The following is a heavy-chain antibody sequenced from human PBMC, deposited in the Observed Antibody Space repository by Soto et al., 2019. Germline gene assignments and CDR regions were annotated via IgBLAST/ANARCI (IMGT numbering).Heavy chain of an antibody. V-gene: IGHV1-18*01. J-gene: IGHJ4*02. CDR3: ARGRYGDY. D-gene: IGHD1-1*01. Sequence: QIHLVQSGAEVKKPGASVKVSCKGSGYGFTTYGITWVRQAPEQGLEWMAWISAHNGNTNYAQKLQGRVTVTRDTSTNTAYMELRSLRSDDTAVYYCARGRYGDYWGQGALVTVSS. CDR2: ISAHNGNT. CDR1: GYGFTTYG.